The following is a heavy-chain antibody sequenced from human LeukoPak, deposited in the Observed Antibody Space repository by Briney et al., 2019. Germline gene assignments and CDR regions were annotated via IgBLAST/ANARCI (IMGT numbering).Heavy chain of an antibody. CDR1: GGSISSSSYY. J-gene: IGHJ4*02. V-gene: IGHV4-39*07. CDR2: IYPSGST. Sequence: SETLSLTCTVSGGSISSSSYYWGWIRQPPGKGLEWIGSIYPSGSTYNNPSLKSRVTISVDTSKNQFSLKLNSVTAADTAVYYCARRYIAVGHDYFDYWGQGTLVIVSS. D-gene: IGHD6-19*01. CDR3: ARRYIAVGHDYFDY.